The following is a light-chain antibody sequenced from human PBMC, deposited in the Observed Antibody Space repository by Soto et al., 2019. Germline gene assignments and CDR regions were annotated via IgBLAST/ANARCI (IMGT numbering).Light chain of an antibody. CDR1: QYIDDF. Sequence: DIQMTQSPSSLSASVGDRVTITCRTSQYIDDFLNWYQQKPGKAPKLLIYSTSNLQSGVPSRFSGSGSETDFTLTISSLHPEDFASYFCQQSYRTPLTFGQGTRLEIK. CDR2: STS. J-gene: IGKJ5*01. CDR3: QQSYRTPLT. V-gene: IGKV1-39*01.